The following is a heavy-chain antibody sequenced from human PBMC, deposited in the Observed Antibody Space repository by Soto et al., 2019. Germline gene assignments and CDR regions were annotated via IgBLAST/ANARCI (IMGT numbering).Heavy chain of an antibody. CDR2: ISYDGSNK. V-gene: IGHV3-30-3*01. CDR3: AKGGHYYDSSGDSFDP. J-gene: IGHJ5*02. CDR1: GFTFSSYA. Sequence: EGSLRLSCAASGFTFSSYAMHWVRQAPGKGLEWVAVISYDGSNKYYADSVKGRFTISRDNSKNTLYLQMSSLRAEDTAVYYCAKGGHYYDSSGDSFDPWGQGTLVTVSS. D-gene: IGHD3-22*01.